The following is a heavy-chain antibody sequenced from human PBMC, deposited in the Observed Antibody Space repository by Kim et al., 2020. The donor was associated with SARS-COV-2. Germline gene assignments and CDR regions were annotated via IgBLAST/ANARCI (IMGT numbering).Heavy chain of an antibody. V-gene: IGHV3-11*05. CDR2: ISSSSSYT. J-gene: IGHJ3*02. D-gene: IGHD6-19*01. CDR3: ARDRGIGQWLRHDAFDI. CDR1: GFTFSDYY. Sequence: GGTLRLSCAASGFTFSDYYMSWIRQAPGKGLEWVSYISSSSSYTNYADSVKGRFTISRDNAKNSLYLQMNSLRAEDTAVYYCARDRGIGQWLRHDAFDIWGQGTMVTVSS.